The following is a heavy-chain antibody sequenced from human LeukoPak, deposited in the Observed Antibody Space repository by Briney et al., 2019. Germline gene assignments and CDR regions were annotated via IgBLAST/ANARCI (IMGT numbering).Heavy chain of an antibody. Sequence: ASVKVSFKASGGTFSIYAISWVRQAPGQGLEWMGIINPSGGSKSYAQRFQGRVTMTRDTSTSTFYMELSTLRYEDTAVYYCARGGPVLLGFEEQPGGFDPWGQGTLVTVSS. D-gene: IGHD3-10*01. CDR2: INPSGGSK. CDR3: ARGGPVLLGFEEQPGGFDP. CDR1: GGTFSIYA. V-gene: IGHV1-46*01. J-gene: IGHJ5*02.